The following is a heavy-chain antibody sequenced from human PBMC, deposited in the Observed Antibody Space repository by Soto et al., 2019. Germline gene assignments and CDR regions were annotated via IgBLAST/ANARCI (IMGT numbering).Heavy chain of an antibody. V-gene: IGHV3-30-3*01. J-gene: IGHJ6*02. CDR1: GLTFSSYA. CDR3: ARINYYDSSNNYYYGMDV. D-gene: IGHD3-22*01. Sequence: GGSLRLSCAASGLTFSSYAMHWVRQAPGKGLEWVAVISYDGSNKYYADSVKGRFTISRDNSNNTLYLQMNSLRAEDTAVYYCARINYYDSSNNYYYGMDVWCQGTTVTVSS. CDR2: ISYDGSNK.